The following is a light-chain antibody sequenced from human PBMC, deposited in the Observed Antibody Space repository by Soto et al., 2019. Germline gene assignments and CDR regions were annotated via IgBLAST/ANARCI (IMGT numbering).Light chain of an antibody. CDR1: QSFSNY. CDR2: DVS. CDR3: QQRSHWPPGLT. V-gene: IGKV3-11*01. J-gene: IGKJ1*01. Sequence: EIVLTQSPATLSLSPGERATLSCRTSQSFSNYLAWYQQRPGQAPRLLIYDVSYRAAGIPARFSGSGSGADFTLTISSLEPEDFAVYYCQQRSHWPPGLTSGQGTKVEI.